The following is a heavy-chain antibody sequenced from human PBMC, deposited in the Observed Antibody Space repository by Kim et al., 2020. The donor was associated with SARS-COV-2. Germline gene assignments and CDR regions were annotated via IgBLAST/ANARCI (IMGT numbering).Heavy chain of an antibody. J-gene: IGHJ5*02. D-gene: IGHD5-12*01. V-gene: IGHV1-24*01. Sequence: IYAQNVQGRVTKTEDTSTDTAYMELSSLRSEDPAVYYCAEGAATIPDWFDPWCQGTLVTVSS. CDR3: AEGAATIPDWFDP.